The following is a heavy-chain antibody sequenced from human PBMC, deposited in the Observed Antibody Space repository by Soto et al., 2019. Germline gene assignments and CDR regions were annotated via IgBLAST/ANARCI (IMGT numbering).Heavy chain of an antibody. CDR2: INVGTGKT. CDR1: GYSFTRYG. CDR3: VRGGDIVVLPTAPFGP. D-gene: IGHD2-2*01. J-gene: IGHJ5*02. V-gene: IGHV1-3*01. Sequence: QVQLVQSGAEVKKPGATVKVSCKASGYSFTRYGMHWVRQAPGQRPEWLGWINVGTGKTENSQKFQGRVTLTRDTSASTVYMDLSSLRREDTAVYFCVRGGDIVVLPTAPFGPWGQGTQVTVSS.